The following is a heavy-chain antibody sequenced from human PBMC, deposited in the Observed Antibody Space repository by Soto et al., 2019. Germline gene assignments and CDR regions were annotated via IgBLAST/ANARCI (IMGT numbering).Heavy chain of an antibody. D-gene: IGHD5-12*01. CDR2: INHSGST. Sequence: SETLSLTCAVYGGSFSGYYWSWIRQPPGKGLEWIGEINHSGSTNYNPSLKSRVTISVDTSKNQFSLKLSSVTAADTAVYYCARGWYGGYPFDYWGQGTLVTVSS. CDR1: GGSFSGYY. V-gene: IGHV4-34*01. J-gene: IGHJ4*02. CDR3: ARGWYGGYPFDY.